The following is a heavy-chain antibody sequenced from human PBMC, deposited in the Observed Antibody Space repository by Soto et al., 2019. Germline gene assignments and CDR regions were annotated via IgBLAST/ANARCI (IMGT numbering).Heavy chain of an antibody. CDR3: ASLRWFDP. J-gene: IGHJ5*02. Sequence: SETLSLTCAVYGGSFSGYYWSWIRQPPGKGLEWIGEINHSGSTNYNPSLKSRVTISVDTSKNQFSLKLSSVIAADTAVYYCASLRWFDPWGQGTLVTVSS. CDR1: GGSFSGYY. CDR2: INHSGST. V-gene: IGHV4-34*01.